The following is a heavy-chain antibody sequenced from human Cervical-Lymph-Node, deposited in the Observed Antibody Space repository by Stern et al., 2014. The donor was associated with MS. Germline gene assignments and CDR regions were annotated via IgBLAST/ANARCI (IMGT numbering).Heavy chain of an antibody. CDR1: GYKFSSYW. CDR3: ARLGVVASTHSGMDV. CDR2: IYPGDSDA. J-gene: IGHJ6*02. V-gene: IGHV5-51*01. Sequence: VQLGQSGAEVKKPGESLKISCQGSGYKFSSYWIAWVRQMPGKGLEWMGIIYPGDSDAKYGPSFQGQVTISVDNSINTAYLQWSSLKASDTGTFYCARLGVVASTHSGMDVWGQGTTVTVSS. D-gene: IGHD2-15*01.